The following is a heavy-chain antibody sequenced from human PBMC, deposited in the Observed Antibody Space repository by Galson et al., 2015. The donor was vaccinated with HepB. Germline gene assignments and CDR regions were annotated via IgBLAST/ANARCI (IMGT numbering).Heavy chain of an antibody. CDR3: ARASGIAVAE. Sequence: SLRLSCAASGFTFSYYGMHWVRQAPGKGLEWVAVIWYDGSNKYYADSVKGRFTISRDNSKNTLYLQMNSLRVEDTAVYYCARASGIAVAEWGQGTLVTVSS. J-gene: IGHJ4*02. CDR1: GFTFSYYG. V-gene: IGHV3-33*01. D-gene: IGHD6-13*01. CDR2: IWYDGSNK.